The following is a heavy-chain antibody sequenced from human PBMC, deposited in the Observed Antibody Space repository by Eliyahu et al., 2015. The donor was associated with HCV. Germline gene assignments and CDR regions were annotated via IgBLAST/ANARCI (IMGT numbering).Heavy chain of an antibody. CDR3: VKGPQYGDDY. D-gene: IGHD4-17*01. CDR2: ISSNGGST. V-gene: IGHV3-64D*09. CDR1: GFTFSSYA. J-gene: IGHJ4*02. Sequence: EVQLVESGGGLVQPGGSXXLSCSASGFTFSSYAMHWVRQAPGKGLEYVSAISSNGGSTYYADSVKGRFTISRDNSKNTLYLQMSSLRAEDTAVYYCVKGPQYGDDYWGQGTLVTVSS.